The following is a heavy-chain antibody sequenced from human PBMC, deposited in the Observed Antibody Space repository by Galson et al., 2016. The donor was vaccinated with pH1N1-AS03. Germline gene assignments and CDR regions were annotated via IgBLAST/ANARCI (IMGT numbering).Heavy chain of an antibody. CDR1: GFTFSTYS. CDR2: ITSDSSHI. D-gene: IGHD3-16*02. Sequence: SLRLSCAASGFTFSTYSMNWVRQAPGKGLEWVSFITSDSSHIYYADSLKGRFTISRDNAKNSLYLQMNSLRAEDTAVYFCARDYRAYDYSDYWGQGTLFTVSS. CDR3: ARDYRAYDYSDY. J-gene: IGHJ4*02. V-gene: IGHV3-21*04.